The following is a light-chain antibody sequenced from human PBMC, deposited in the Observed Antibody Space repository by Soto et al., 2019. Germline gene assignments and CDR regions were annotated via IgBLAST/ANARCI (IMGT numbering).Light chain of an antibody. V-gene: IGLV2-23*01. CDR3: CSYAGSHVV. CDR2: EDN. J-gene: IGLJ2*01. Sequence: QSALTQPASVSGSPGQSITISCTGISSDVGSYNLVSWYQQHAGKAPKFMIFEDNKRPLGVSNRFSGSKSGNTASLTISGLQTEDEADYYCCSYAGSHVVFGGGTKVTVL. CDR1: SSDVGSYNL.